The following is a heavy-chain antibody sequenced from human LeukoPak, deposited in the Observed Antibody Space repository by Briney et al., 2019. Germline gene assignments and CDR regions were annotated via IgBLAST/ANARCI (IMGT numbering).Heavy chain of an antibody. CDR2: ITYDGGNE. V-gene: IGHV3-30*04. J-gene: IGHJ2*01. CDR3: ARDPAGYSFGL. D-gene: IGHD3-9*01. CDR1: GFSFSSFA. Sequence: GRSLRLSCAASGFSFSSFAMHWVRQAPGKGLEWVAVITYDGGNENYADSVKGRFTISRDNSKNTLYMQMNSLRVEDTAVYYCARDPAGYSFGLWGRGTLVTVSS.